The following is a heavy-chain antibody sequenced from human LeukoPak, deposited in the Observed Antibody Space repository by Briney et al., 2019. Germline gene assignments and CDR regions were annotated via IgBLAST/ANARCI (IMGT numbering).Heavy chain of an antibody. CDR3: ARIPGYPDARWFDP. Sequence: PGGSLRLSCAASGFTFSSYEMNWVRQAPGKGLEWVSYISSSGSTIYYADSVKGRFTISRDNAKNSLYLQMNSLRAEDTAVYYCARIPGYPDARWFDPWGQGTLVTVSS. J-gene: IGHJ5*02. CDR1: GFTFSSYE. CDR2: ISSSGSTI. V-gene: IGHV3-48*03. D-gene: IGHD3-16*02.